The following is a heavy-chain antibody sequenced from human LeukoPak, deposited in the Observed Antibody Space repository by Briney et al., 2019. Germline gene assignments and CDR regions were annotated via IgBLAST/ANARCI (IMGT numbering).Heavy chain of an antibody. CDR2: IYYSGST. V-gene: IGHV4-31*03. Sequence: PSETLSLTCTVSGGSISSGGYYWSWIRQHPGKGLGWIGYIYYSGSTYYNPSLKSRVTISVDTSKNQFSLKLSSVTAADTAVYYCARLTTVTTRTFDYWGQGTLVTVSS. CDR3: ARLTTVTTRTFDY. J-gene: IGHJ4*02. CDR1: GGSISSGGYY. D-gene: IGHD4-17*01.